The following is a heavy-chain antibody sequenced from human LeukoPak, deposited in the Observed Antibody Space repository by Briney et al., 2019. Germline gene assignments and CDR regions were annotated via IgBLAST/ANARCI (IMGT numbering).Heavy chain of an antibody. D-gene: IGHD1-1*01. CDR3: ARGRVSSSTWYSTYYYYFYMDV. J-gene: IGHJ6*03. V-gene: IGHV4-39*02. CDR1: GGSIRRSSYY. Sequence: SETLSLTCTVSGGSIRRSSYYWGWIRQPPGKGLEWIGTIYYGGNTYYTPSLKSRVTISVDTSKNLFSLRLRSVTAADTAVYFCARGRVSSSTWYSTYYYYFYMDVWGKGTTVTVSS. CDR2: IYYGGNT.